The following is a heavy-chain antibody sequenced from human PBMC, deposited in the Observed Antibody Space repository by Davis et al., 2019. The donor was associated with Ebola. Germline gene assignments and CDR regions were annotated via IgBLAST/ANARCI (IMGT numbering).Heavy chain of an antibody. J-gene: IGHJ3*02. V-gene: IGHV3-11*04. CDR1: GFTVSSNY. D-gene: IGHD4-17*01. CDR3: AREDYGDYVDI. Sequence: GESLKISCAASGFTVSSNYMSWVRQAPGKGLEWVSYISSSGSTIYYADSVKGRFTISRDNAKNSLYLQMNSLRAEDTAVYYCAREDYGDYVDIWGQGTMVTVSS. CDR2: ISSSGSTI.